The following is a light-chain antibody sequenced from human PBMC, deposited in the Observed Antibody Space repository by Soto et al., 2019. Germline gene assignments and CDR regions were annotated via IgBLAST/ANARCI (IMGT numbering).Light chain of an antibody. CDR2: DAS. J-gene: IGKJ5*01. V-gene: IGKV3-11*01. CDR3: QQRSNWPPLT. CDR1: QSVSSY. Sequence: EIVLTQSPATLSLSPGERATLSCRASQSVSSYLAWYQQKPGQAPRLLIYDASNRATGIPARFSGSGSGTDFTLTISSRGPEDFAVYYCQQRSNWPPLTFGRGTRLEIK.